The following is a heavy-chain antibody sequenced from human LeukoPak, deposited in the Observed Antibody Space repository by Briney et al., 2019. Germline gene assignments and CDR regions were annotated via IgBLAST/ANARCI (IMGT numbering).Heavy chain of an antibody. CDR1: GFSRTTSGVG. D-gene: IGHD3-10*01. V-gene: IGHV2-5*02. CDR2: IYWDEDK. Sequence: SGPTLVNPTQTLTLTCTFSGFSRTTSGVGVGWIRQPPGKALGWLALIYWDEDKRYSPSLKSRLTVTKDTSKNQVVLTMTKLDPVDTATYYCAQTYYYTSGNFYLDYWGQGTLVTVSS. J-gene: IGHJ4*02. CDR3: AQTYYYTSGNFYLDY.